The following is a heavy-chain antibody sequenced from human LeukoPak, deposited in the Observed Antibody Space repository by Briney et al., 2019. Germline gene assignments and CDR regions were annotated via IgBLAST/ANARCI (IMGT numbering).Heavy chain of an antibody. CDR2: INPNSGGT. Sequence: EPSVKVSCKASGYTFTGYYMHWVRQAPGQGLEWMGWINPNSGGTNYAQKFQGRVTMTRDTSISTAYMELSRLRSDDTVVYYCARETKHYYGSGRNNWFDPWGQGTLVTVSS. CDR1: GYTFTGYY. J-gene: IGHJ5*02. CDR3: ARETKHYYGSGRNNWFDP. V-gene: IGHV1-2*02. D-gene: IGHD3-10*01.